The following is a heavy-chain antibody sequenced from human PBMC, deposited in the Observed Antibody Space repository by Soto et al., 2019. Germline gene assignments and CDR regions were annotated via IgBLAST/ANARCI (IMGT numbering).Heavy chain of an antibody. CDR3: ERGWRVDP. J-gene: IGHJ5*02. Sequence: SETLSLTCGVYGGSFSGYQWNWIRQSPGQGLEWIGEINHSGTTKYNPSLESRINLSVDTSKKQFSLKMFSVTAADTAIYYCERGWRVDPWGQGTQGIASS. D-gene: IGHD1-1*01. V-gene: IGHV4-34*01. CDR2: INHSGTT. CDR1: GGSFSGYQ.